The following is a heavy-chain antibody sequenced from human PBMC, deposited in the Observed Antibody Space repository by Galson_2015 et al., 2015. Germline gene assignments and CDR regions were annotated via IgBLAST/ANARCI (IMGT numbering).Heavy chain of an antibody. J-gene: IGHJ3*02. CDR2: ISSSSSYI. Sequence: SLRLSCAASGFSFNTYPMNWVRQTPGKGLEWVSYISSSSSYIYYADSVKGRFTISRDNAKKSLYLQMASLRPEDTAVYYCARDITTMVRAIDIWGQGTMVTVSS. D-gene: IGHD3-10*01. CDR3: ARDITTMVRAIDI. V-gene: IGHV3-21*01. CDR1: GFSFNTYP.